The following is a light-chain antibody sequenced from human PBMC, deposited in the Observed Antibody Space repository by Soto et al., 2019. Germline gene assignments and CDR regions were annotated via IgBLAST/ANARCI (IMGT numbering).Light chain of an antibody. V-gene: IGKV3-20*01. CDR3: QFYGSSLIT. CDR1: QSVSSN. J-gene: IGKJ5*01. Sequence: EIVMTQSPATLSVSPGERATLSCRASQSVSSNLAWYQQKPGQSPRLLINGVYTRATGIPDRFSGSGSGTDFTLTISRLEPEDFAIYYCQFYGSSLITFGQGTRLEIK. CDR2: GVY.